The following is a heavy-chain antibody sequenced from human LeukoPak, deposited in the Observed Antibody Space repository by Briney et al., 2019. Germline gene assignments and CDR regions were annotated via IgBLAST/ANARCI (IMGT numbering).Heavy chain of an antibody. V-gene: IGHV3-30*02. D-gene: IGHD4-23*01. J-gene: IGHJ5*02. CDR1: GFSFTSVG. CDR2: IRYDGSQV. CDR3: AKGLVSTVVTNWFDP. Sequence: GGSLRLSCAASGFSFTSVGMHWVRQAPGKGLELVGFIRYDGSQVYYADSVRGRFTISRENSKNTLFLQMNSLRAEDTAVYYCAKGLVSTVVTNWFDPWGQGTLVTVSA.